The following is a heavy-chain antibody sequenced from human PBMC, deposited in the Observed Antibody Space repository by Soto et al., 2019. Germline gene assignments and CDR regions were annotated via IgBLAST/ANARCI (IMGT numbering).Heavy chain of an antibody. J-gene: IGHJ4*02. CDR2: IYYSGST. D-gene: IGHD2-2*01. V-gene: IGHV4-39*02. CDR1: GGSISSSSYY. CDR3: ARVVVVPAATPFDY. Sequence: QLQLQESGPGLVKPSETLSLTCTVSGGSISSSSYYWGWIRQPPGKGLEWIGSIYYSGSTYYNPSLKSRLPISVDTSNNHFSLKLSSVTAADTAVYYCARVVVVPAATPFDYWGQGTLVTVSS.